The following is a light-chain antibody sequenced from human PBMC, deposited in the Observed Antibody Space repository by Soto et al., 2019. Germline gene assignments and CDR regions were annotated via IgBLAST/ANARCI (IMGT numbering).Light chain of an antibody. CDR1: QSVSSY. Sequence: EMALTQSPATLSLSPGERATLSCRASQSVSSYLAWYQQKPGQTPRLLIYDASNRATGIPARFSGSGSGTDFTLTISSLEPEDFAVYYCQQRSSWPRTFGQGTKLEIK. CDR3: QQRSSWPRT. V-gene: IGKV3-11*01. J-gene: IGKJ2*01. CDR2: DAS.